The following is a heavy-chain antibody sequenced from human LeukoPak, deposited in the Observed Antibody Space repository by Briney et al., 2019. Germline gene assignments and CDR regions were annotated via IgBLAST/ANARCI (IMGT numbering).Heavy chain of an antibody. CDR3: ARGRPTVIFDY. Sequence: PSETLSLTRTVSGGAVSSGSFYWSWIRQPPGKGLEWIGDIHNTGSTNYNSSLKSRVTISIDTSKNQFSLNLSSVTAADTAVYYCARGRPTVIFDYWGQGALVTVSS. CDR2: IHNTGST. CDR1: GGAVSSGSFY. D-gene: IGHD4-17*01. V-gene: IGHV4-61*01. J-gene: IGHJ4*02.